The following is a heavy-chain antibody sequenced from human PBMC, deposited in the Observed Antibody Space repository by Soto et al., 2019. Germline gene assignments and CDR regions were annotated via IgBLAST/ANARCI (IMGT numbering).Heavy chain of an antibody. V-gene: IGHV2-5*01. Sequence: SGPTLVNPTQTLTLTCTFSGFSLSTSGVGVGWIRQPPGKALEWLALLYWNDDTRYSLSLKSRLFITKDTSKKEVVLTMTNMDPVDTATYYCTHWNYDISTGASWFDPWGQGTLVTVSS. CDR3: THWNYDISTGASWFDP. CDR2: LYWNDDT. D-gene: IGHD3-9*01. CDR1: GFSLSTSGVG. J-gene: IGHJ5*02.